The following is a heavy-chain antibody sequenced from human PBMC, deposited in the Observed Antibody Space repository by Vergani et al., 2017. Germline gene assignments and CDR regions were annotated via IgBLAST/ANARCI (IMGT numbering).Heavy chain of an antibody. D-gene: IGHD6-6*01. V-gene: IGHV1-58*01. CDR2: IVVGSGNT. CDR1: GFTFTSSA. J-gene: IGHJ3*02. CDR3: AAEDRGRAAQNAFDI. Sequence: QMQLVQSGPEVKKPGTSVEVSCKASGFTFTSSAVQWVRQARGQRLEWIGWIVVGSGNTNYAQKFQERVTITRDMSTSTAYMELSSLRSEDTAVYYCAAEDRGRAAQNAFDIWGQGTMVTVSS.